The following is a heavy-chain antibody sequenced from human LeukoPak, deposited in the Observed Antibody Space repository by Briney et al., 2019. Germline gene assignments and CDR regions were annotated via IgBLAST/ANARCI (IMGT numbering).Heavy chain of an antibody. J-gene: IGHJ3*02. D-gene: IGHD2-21*01. CDR3: ARALSCGGDCWDAFDI. CDR1: GFTFSSYT. V-gene: IGHV3-23*01. CDR2: ISGSAGTT. Sequence: GGSLRLSCAASGFTFSSYTMSWVRQAPGKGLEWVSAISGSAGTTYYADSVKGRFTISKDKSNNTVSLQMDSLRAEDTAVYYCARALSCGGDCWDAFDIWGQGTMVTVSS.